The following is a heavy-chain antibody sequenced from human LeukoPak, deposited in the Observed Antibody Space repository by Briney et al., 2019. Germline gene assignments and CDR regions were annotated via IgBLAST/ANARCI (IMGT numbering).Heavy chain of an antibody. D-gene: IGHD2-15*01. Sequence: GGSLRLSCAASGFTFSSYSMNWVRQAPGKGLEWVSAISRSGGSTYYADSVKGRFTISRDNSKNTVYLQMNSLRAEDTAVYYCAKGDIGVVGAATDYWGQGTLVTVSS. CDR3: AKGDIGVVGAATDY. V-gene: IGHV3-23*01. J-gene: IGHJ4*02. CDR2: ISRSGGST. CDR1: GFTFSSYS.